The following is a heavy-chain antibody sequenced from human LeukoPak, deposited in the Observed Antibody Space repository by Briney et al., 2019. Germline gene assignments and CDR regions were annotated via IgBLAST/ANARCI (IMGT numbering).Heavy chain of an antibody. Sequence: SQTLSLTCTVSGGSISSGSYYWSWIRQPAGKGLEWIGRIYTSGSTNYNPSLKSRVTISVDTSKNQISLKLTSVTAADTAVYYCAREPVGAPRYFDYWGQGTLVTVSS. CDR3: AREPVGAPRYFDY. J-gene: IGHJ4*02. V-gene: IGHV4-61*02. CDR1: GGSISSGSYY. CDR2: IYTSGST. D-gene: IGHD1-26*01.